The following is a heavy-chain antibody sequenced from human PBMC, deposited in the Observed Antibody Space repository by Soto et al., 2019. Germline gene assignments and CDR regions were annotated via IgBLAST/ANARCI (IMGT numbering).Heavy chain of an antibody. CDR3: ARDPLDIVVVPAESDAFDI. CDR1: GYTFTSYG. D-gene: IGHD2-2*03. Sequence: ASVKVSCKASGYTFTSYGISWVRQAPGKGLEWMGWISAYNGNTNYAQKLQGRVTMTTDTSTSTAYMELRSLRSDDTAVYYCARDPLDIVVVPAESDAFDIWGQGTMVTVSS. J-gene: IGHJ3*02. V-gene: IGHV1-18*01. CDR2: ISAYNGNT.